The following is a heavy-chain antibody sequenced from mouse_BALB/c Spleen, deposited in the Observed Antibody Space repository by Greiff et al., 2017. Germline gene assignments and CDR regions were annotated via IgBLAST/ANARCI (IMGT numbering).Heavy chain of an antibody. J-gene: IGHJ2*01. CDR2: IDPANGNT. V-gene: IGHV14-3*02. CDR3: SLYYGYDGYFDY. CDR1: GFNIKDTY. Sequence: VQLQQSGAELVKPGASVKLSCTASGFNIKDTYMHWVKQRPEQGLEWIGRIDPANGNTKYDPKFQGKATITADTSSNTAYLQLSSLTSEDTAVYYCSLYYGYDGYFDYWGQGTTLTVSS. D-gene: IGHD2-2*01.